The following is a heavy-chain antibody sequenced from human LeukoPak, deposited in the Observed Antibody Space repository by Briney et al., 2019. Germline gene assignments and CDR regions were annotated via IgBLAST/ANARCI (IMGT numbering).Heavy chain of an antibody. CDR1: GGTFSSYA. Sequence: SVEVSCKASGGTFSSYAIGWVRQAPGQGLEWMGGIIPIFGTANYAQKFQGRVTITADESTSTAYMELSSLRSEDTAVYYCARGEVEPLGGNWLVHWFDPWGQGTLVTVSS. J-gene: IGHJ5*02. CDR2: IIPIFGTA. CDR3: ARGEVEPLGGNWLVHWFDP. D-gene: IGHD6-19*01. V-gene: IGHV1-69*13.